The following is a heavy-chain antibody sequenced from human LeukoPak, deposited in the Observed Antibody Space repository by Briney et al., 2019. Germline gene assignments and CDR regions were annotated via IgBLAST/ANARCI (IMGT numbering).Heavy chain of an antibody. D-gene: IGHD1-26*01. CDR3: AILYSGSYYFDY. Sequence: ASVKVSCKVSGYTLTELSMHWVRQAPGKGLEWMGGFDPEDGETIYAQKFQGRVTMTEDTSTDTAYMELSSQRSEDTAVYYCAILYSGSYYFDYWGQGTLVTVSS. J-gene: IGHJ4*02. CDR1: GYTLTELS. V-gene: IGHV1-24*01. CDR2: FDPEDGET.